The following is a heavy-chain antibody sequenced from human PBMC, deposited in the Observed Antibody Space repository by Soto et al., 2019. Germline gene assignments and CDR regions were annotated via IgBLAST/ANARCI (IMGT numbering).Heavy chain of an antibody. D-gene: IGHD6-19*01. CDR1: GFTFSSYS. Sequence: EVQLVESGGGLVKPGGSLRLSCAASGFTFSSYSMNWVRQAPGKGLEWVSSISSSSSYIYYADSVKGRFTISRDNAKNSLYLQMNSLRAEDTAVYYCARDRDDSSGWLHDAFDIWGQGTMVTVSS. CDR3: ARDRDDSSGWLHDAFDI. J-gene: IGHJ3*02. V-gene: IGHV3-21*01. CDR2: ISSSSSYI.